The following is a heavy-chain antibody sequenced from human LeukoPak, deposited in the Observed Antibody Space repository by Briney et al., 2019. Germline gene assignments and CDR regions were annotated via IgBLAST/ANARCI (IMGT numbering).Heavy chain of an antibody. D-gene: IGHD2-2*02. CDR3: ASSPRGCSSTSCYTLGYYMDV. CDR1: GYTFTSYD. Sequence: ASVKVPCKASGYTFTSYDINWVRQATGQGLEWMGWMNPNSGNTGYARKFQGRVTMTRNTSISTAYMELSSLRSEDTAVYYCASSPRGCSSTSCYTLGYYMDVWGKGTTVTVSS. J-gene: IGHJ6*03. CDR2: MNPNSGNT. V-gene: IGHV1-8*01.